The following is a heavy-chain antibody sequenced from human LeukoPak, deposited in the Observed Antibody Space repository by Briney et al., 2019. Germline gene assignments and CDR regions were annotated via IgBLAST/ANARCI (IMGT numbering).Heavy chain of an antibody. D-gene: IGHD2-2*01. CDR1: GGSISSGGYS. Sequence: SQTLSLTRTVSGGSISSGGYSWSWVRQHPGKGLEWIGYIYYSGSTYYHPSLKSRVTISVDTSKNQFSLKLSSVTAADTAVYYCARGVVPAAANAFDIWGQGTMVTVSS. V-gene: IGHV4-31*03. J-gene: IGHJ3*02. CDR3: ARGVVPAAANAFDI. CDR2: IYYSGST.